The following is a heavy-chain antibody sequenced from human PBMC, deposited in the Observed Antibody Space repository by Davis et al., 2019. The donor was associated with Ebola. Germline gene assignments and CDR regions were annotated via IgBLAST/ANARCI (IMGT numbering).Heavy chain of an antibody. CDR3: AREVASAGYFDY. Sequence: GESLKISCAASRFSFSGYAMHWVRQAPGKGLEWITVISYHGSNKFYTDSVKGRFTISRDNSKSTLYLQMNSLRTEDTAVYYCAREVASAGYFDYWGQGTLVTVSS. CDR1: RFSFSGYA. V-gene: IGHV3-30-3*01. J-gene: IGHJ4*02. CDR2: ISYHGSNK. D-gene: IGHD6-13*01.